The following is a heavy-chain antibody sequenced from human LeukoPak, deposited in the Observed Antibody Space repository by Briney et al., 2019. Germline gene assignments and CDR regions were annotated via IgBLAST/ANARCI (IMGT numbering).Heavy chain of an antibody. CDR1: GFTSDDYG. CDR2: INWNGGST. D-gene: IGHD3-22*01. J-gene: IGHJ4*02. Sequence: GGSLRLSCAASGFTSDDYGMSWVRQAPGKGLEWVSGINWNGGSTGYADSVKGRFTISRDNAKNSLYLQMNSLRAEDTALYYCARETARYYYDSSGYPDYWGQGTLVTVSS. CDR3: ARETARYYYDSSGYPDY. V-gene: IGHV3-20*04.